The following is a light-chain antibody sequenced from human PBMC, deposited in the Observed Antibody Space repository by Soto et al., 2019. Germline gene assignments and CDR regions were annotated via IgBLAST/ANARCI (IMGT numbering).Light chain of an antibody. Sequence: DIQMTQSPSSLSASIGDRVTITCRASQGINTWLAWYQQKSGEAPQSLIYSASTLEGGVPSRFSGSGSGTDFNLTISRLQPEDFATYYCQQYSTYPLTFGRGTKVEIK. V-gene: IGKV1D-16*01. CDR2: SAS. J-gene: IGKJ4*01. CDR3: QQYSTYPLT. CDR1: QGINTW.